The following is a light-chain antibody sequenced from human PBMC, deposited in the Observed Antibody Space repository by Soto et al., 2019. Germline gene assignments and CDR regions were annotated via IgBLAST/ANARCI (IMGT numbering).Light chain of an antibody. CDR3: SSYAGSNNLV. J-gene: IGLJ2*01. Sequence: QSALTQPRSVSGSPGQSVTISCTGTSSDVGTYDFVSWYQQHPGKAPRLMIFDVSKRPSGVPDRFSGSKSGNTASLTVSGLQAEDEADYYCSSYAGSNNLVFGGGTKLTV. CDR2: DVS. CDR1: SSDVGTYDF. V-gene: IGLV2-8*01.